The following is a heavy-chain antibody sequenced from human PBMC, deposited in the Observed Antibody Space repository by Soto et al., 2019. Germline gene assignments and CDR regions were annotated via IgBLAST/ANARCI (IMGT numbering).Heavy chain of an antibody. J-gene: IGHJ4*02. CDR3: AKGLPQSEWLLQYYFDY. CDR1: GSTFSSYA. D-gene: IGHD3-22*01. V-gene: IGHV1-69*06. Sequence: GASVKVSCKASGSTFSSYAISCVRQAPGQVLEWMGGIIPIFGTANYAQKFQGRVTITADKSTSTAYMELNSLRAEDTAVYYCAKGLPQSEWLLQYYFDYWGQGTLVTVSS. CDR2: IIPIFGTA.